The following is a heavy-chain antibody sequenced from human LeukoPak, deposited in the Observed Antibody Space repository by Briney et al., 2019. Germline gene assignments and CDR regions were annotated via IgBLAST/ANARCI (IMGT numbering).Heavy chain of an antibody. CDR2: IYYTGST. D-gene: IGHD3-22*01. J-gene: IGHJ5*02. CDR3: ARGGDSSGYEGRFDP. V-gene: IGHV4-38-2*02. Sequence: RSSETLSLTCNVSYYSISRGHYWGWIRQPPGKGLDWIAYIYYTGSTYYNPSLKSRVTISLDTSKNQFSLKLTSVTAADTAVYYCARGGDSSGYEGRFDPWGQGTLVTVSS. CDR1: YYSISRGHY.